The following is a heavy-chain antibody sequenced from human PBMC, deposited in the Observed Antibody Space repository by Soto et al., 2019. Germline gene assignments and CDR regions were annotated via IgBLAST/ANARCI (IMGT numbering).Heavy chain of an antibody. CDR1: GGTFSSYA. Sequence: ASVKVSCKASGGTFSSYAISWVRQAPGQGLEWMGGIIPIFGTANYAQKFQGRVTITADESTSTAYMELSSLRSEDTAVYCCAPSGYYDSSGLYWFDPWGQGTLVTVSS. D-gene: IGHD3-22*01. V-gene: IGHV1-69*13. CDR3: APSGYYDSSGLYWFDP. CDR2: IIPIFGTA. J-gene: IGHJ5*02.